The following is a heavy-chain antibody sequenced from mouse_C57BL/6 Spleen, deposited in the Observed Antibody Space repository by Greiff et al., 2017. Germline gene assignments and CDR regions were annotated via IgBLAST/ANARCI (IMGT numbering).Heavy chain of an antibody. V-gene: IGHV1-18*01. D-gene: IGHD1-1*01. CDR1: GYTFTDYN. CDR2: INPNNGGT. CDR3: ARGGSTVVGPYWYFDV. Sequence: VQLQQSGPELVKPGASVKIPCKASGYTFTDYNMDWVKQSHGKSLEWIGDINPNNGGTIYNQKFKGKATLTVDKSSSTAYMELRSRTSEDTAVYYCARGGSTVVGPYWYFDVWGTGTTVTVSS. J-gene: IGHJ1*03.